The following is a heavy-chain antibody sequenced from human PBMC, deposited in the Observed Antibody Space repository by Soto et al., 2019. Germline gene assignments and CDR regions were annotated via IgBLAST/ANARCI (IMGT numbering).Heavy chain of an antibody. D-gene: IGHD2-21*02. CDR2: ISGSGGST. CDR1: GFAFSSYA. V-gene: IGHV3-23*01. J-gene: IGHJ4*02. CDR3: AKRDIVVVTAIDY. Sequence: GWSLRLSCAASGFAFSSYAMSWVRQAPGKGLEWVSAISGSGGSTYYADSVKGRFTISRDNSKNTLYLQMNSLRAEDTAVYYCAKRDIVVVTAIDYWGQGTLVTVSS.